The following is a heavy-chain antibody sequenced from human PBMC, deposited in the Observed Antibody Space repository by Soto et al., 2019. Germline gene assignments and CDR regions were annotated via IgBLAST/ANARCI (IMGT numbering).Heavy chain of an antibody. J-gene: IGHJ5*02. V-gene: IGHV1-69*12. CDR1: GGTFSSYA. CDR2: IIPIFGTA. Sequence: QVQLVQSGAEVKKPGSSVKVSCKASGGTFSSYAISWVRQAPGQGLEWMGGIIPIFGTANYAQKFQGRVTITADESXXTXYXXLSSLRSEDTAVYYCARDRPPPYCSGGSCYEWFDPWGQGTLVTVSS. CDR3: ARDRPPPYCSGGSCYEWFDP. D-gene: IGHD2-15*01.